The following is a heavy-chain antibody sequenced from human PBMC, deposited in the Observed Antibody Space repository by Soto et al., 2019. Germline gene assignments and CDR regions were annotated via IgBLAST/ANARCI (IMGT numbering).Heavy chain of an antibody. CDR3: VRPPGGNCVTPSCSSVDY. V-gene: IGHV4-39*01. J-gene: IGHJ4*02. Sequence: QLQLQESGPGLVKPSETLSLTCTVSGGSITSRTYYWGWIRQPPGKGLEWIGSIYYTGSTFYNPSLKSRVSISLDTSKNEFSLKPNSVTAPDTALYYCVRPPGGNCVTPSCSSVDYWGQGTLVTVS. CDR1: GGSITSRTYY. D-gene: IGHD2-2*01. CDR2: IYYTGST.